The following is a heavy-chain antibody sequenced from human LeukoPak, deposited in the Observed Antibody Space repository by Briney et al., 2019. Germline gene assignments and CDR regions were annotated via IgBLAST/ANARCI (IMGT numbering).Heavy chain of an antibody. CDR2: IKHDGSET. D-gene: IGHD5-18*01. CDR3: ARALLGIQLLFDY. CDR1: GFIFGNFW. V-gene: IGHV3-7*01. Sequence: GGSLRLSCAASGFIFGNFWMTWVRQAPGKGLEWVANIKHDGSETYYVDSVKGRFTISRDNSKNTLYLQMNSLRAEDTAVYYCARALLGIQLLFDYWGQGTLVTVSS. J-gene: IGHJ4*02.